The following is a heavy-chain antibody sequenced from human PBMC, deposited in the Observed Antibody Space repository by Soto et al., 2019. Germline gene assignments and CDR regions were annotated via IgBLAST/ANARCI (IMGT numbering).Heavy chain of an antibody. V-gene: IGHV1-3*01. CDR2: INAGNGNT. CDR3: AREGTINSCSGGSCYAYYYYYYMDV. D-gene: IGHD2-15*01. CDR1: GYTFTSYA. J-gene: IGHJ6*03. Sequence: ASVKVSCKASGYTFTSYAMHWVRQAPGQRLEWMGWINAGNGNTKYSQKFQGRVTITRDTSASTAYMELSSLRSEDTAVYYCAREGTINSCSGGSCYAYYYYYYMDVWGKGTTVTVSS.